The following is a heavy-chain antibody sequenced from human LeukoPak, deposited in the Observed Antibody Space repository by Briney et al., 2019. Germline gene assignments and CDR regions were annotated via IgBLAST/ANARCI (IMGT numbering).Heavy chain of an antibody. CDR3: ARGNSSSWLRGDY. J-gene: IGHJ4*02. D-gene: IGHD6-13*01. CDR1: GYTFTGYH. Sequence: GASVKVSCKASGYTFTGYHMHWVRQAPGQGLEWMGWINPNNGGTNYAQKFQGRVTMTRDTSISTAYMDLSRLRSDDTAVYYCARGNSSSWLRGDYWGQGTLVTVSS. V-gene: IGHV1-2*02. CDR2: INPNNGGT.